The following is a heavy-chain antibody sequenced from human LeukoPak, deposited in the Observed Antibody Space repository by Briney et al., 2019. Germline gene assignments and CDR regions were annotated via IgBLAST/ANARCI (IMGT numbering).Heavy chain of an antibody. CDR2: IYYSGST. CDR1: GGSISSSSYY. J-gene: IGHJ5*02. V-gene: IGHV4-39*01. D-gene: IGHD6-13*01. CDR3: ARHDVKGAAAGTGWFDP. Sequence: SETLSLTCTVSGGSISSSSYYWGWIRQPPGKGLEWIGSIYYSGSTYYNPSLKSRVTISVDTSKNQFSLKLSSVTAADTAVYHCARHDVKGAAAGTGWFDPWGQGTLVTVSS.